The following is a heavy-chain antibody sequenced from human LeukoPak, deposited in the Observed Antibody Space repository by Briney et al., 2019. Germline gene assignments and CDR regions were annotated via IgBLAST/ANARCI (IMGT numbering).Heavy chain of an antibody. CDR1: GGSISSHY. J-gene: IGHJ4*02. D-gene: IGHD5-24*01. CDR3: ARDSMATIFDY. V-gene: IGHV4-59*11. Sequence: SETLSLTCTVSGGSISSHYWSWIRQPPGKGLEWIGYIYYSGSTNYNPSLKSRVTISVDTSKNQFSLKLSSVTAADTAVYYCARDSMATIFDYRGQGTLLTVSS. CDR2: IYYSGST.